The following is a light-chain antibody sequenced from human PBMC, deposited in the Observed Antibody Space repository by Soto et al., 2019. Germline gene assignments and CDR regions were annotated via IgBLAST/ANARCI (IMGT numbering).Light chain of an antibody. Sequence: EVVMTQSAATRSVSAGERATLSCGASQSVRTYLAWYQQKPGQAPRLLIHGASTRAPGIPARFSGSGSGTDFTLTISSLQSEDFAVYYCHQYDHWPQTFGQGTKV. CDR3: HQYDHWPQT. CDR2: GAS. CDR1: QSVRTY. V-gene: IGKV3-15*01. J-gene: IGKJ1*01.